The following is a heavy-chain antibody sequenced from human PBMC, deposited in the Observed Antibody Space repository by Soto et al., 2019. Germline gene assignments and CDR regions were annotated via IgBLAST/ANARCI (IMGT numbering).Heavy chain of an antibody. D-gene: IGHD3-16*01. J-gene: IGHJ4*02. CDR1: GFSFTNYE. V-gene: IGHV3-48*03. CDR2: IGLSGDTI. CDR3: ARESFSASPNFFDY. Sequence: GGSLRLSCAVSGFSFTNYEMNWVRQAPGKGLEWIAYIGLSGDTIYYADSVKGRFTISRDHTKNSLELQMNSLRADDTALYYCARESFSASPNFFDYWGRGTQVTVSS.